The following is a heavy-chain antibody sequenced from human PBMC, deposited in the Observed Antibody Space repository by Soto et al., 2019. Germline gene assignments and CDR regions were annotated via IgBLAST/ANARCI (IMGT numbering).Heavy chain of an antibody. CDR2: ISAYNGNT. Sequence: ASVKVSCKASGYTFTSYGISWVRQAPGQGLEWMGWISAYNGNTNYAQKLQGRVTMTTDTSTSTAYMELRSLRSDDTAVYYCAKAVGAVQLRFSEWTQGAEYFHQWGQGTVVTGSS. CDR1: GYTFTSYG. CDR3: AKAVGAVQLRFSEWTQGAEYFHQ. D-gene: IGHD3-3*01. J-gene: IGHJ1*01. V-gene: IGHV1-18*01.